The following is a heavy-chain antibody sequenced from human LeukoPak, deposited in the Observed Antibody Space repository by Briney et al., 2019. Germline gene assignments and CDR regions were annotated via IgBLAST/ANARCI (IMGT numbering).Heavy chain of an antibody. J-gene: IGHJ5*02. CDR2: IYTSGST. D-gene: IGHD5-12*01. V-gene: IGHV4-4*07. CDR3: ARRMLEARESSATNWFDT. CDR1: GGSLSSYS. Sequence: SETLSLTCTVSGGSLSSYSWSWIRQPPGKGLEWIGRIYTSGSTKYNPSLQSRITISADTSKNQFSLKVTSVTAADTAVYYCARRMLEARESSATNWFDTWGQAHMVTVSS.